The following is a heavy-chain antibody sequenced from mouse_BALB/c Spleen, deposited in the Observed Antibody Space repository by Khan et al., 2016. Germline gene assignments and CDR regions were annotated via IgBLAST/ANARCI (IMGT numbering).Heavy chain of an antibody. V-gene: IGHV1S41*01. J-gene: IGHJ2*01. CDR2: IAPGSGST. CDR1: GYTFTSYW. Sequence: DLVKPGASVKLSCKASGYTFTSYWINWIKQRPGQGLEWIGRIAPGSGSTYYNEMFKGQATLTVDTSSSTAYIQLSSLSSEDSAVYFCARNGNSYYFDYWGQGTTLTVSS. D-gene: IGHD2-1*01. CDR3: ARNGNSYYFDY.